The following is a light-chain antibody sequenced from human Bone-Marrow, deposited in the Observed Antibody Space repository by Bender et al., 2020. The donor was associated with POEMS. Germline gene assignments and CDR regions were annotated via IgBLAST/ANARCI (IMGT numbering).Light chain of an antibody. V-gene: IGLV2-14*01. CDR1: SSDVGGYNY. J-gene: IGLJ1*01. CDR2: DVS. CDR3: CSYADSSTLV. Sequence: QSALTQPASVSGSPGQSITISCTATSSDVGGYNYVSWYQQHPGKAPKLMIYDVSNRPSGVSNRFSGSKSGNTASLTISGLQAEDEADYYCCSYADSSTLVLGTGTKVTVL.